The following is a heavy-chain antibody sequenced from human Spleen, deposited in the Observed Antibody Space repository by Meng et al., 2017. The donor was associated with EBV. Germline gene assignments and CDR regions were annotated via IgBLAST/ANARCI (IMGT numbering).Heavy chain of an antibody. CDR3: ARAAISDSSGNYYYYFDY. J-gene: IGHJ4*02. D-gene: IGHD3-22*01. Sequence: LHGLGQGVVKPPEHLSRSCTASGCSISLSSYYWGWNRQPPGKGLEWIGSIYYSGDTYYNPSLKSRVTISVDTSKNQFSLKLSSVTAAGTAVYYCARAAISDSSGNYYYYFDYWGQGMLVTVSS. CDR1: GCSISLSSYY. CDR2: IYYSGDT. V-gene: IGHV4-39*07.